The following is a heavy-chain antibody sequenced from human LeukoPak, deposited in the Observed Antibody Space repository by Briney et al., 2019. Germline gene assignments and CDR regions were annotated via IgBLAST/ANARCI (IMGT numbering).Heavy chain of an antibody. J-gene: IGHJ4*02. CDR3: ASGSSSSGYYYPFDY. D-gene: IGHD3-22*01. Sequence: SETLSLTCTVSGGSISSYYWSWIRHPRGKGLEGIGYLYYSGSTIYNPSSKSRVTISVNTSKNQFSLKLSSVTAADTAVYYCASGSSSSGYYYPFDYWGQGNLVTVSS. CDR1: GGSISSYY. V-gene: IGHV4-59*08. CDR2: LYYSGST.